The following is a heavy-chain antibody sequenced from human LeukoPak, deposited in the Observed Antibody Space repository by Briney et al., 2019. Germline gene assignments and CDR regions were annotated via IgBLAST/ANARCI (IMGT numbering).Heavy chain of an antibody. D-gene: IGHD3-10*01. Sequence: GESLKISCKGSGYSFTSYWIAWVRQMPGKGLEWMGVIYPGDSDTKYSPSFQGHVTIAVDKSFSTAYLQWSSLKPSVTATYYCARLRANHYGSRDFWGQGTLVTVSS. CDR1: GYSFTSYW. CDR3: ARLRANHYGSRDF. J-gene: IGHJ4*02. V-gene: IGHV5-51*01. CDR2: IYPGDSDT.